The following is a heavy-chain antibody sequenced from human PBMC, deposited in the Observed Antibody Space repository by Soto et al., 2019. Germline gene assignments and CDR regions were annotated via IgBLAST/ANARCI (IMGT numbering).Heavy chain of an antibody. J-gene: IGHJ4*02. Sequence: PGGSLRLSCAASGFTFGSYAMGWVRQAPGKGLEWVSLISGTGDSSEYANSVKGRFTISRDYSKTTVFLQMNSLRAEDTAVYFCAKDNGNYGSGSFSHWGQGTLVTVSS. V-gene: IGHV3-23*01. CDR2: ISGTGDSS. CDR1: GFTFGSYA. CDR3: AKDNGNYGSGSFSH. D-gene: IGHD3-10*01.